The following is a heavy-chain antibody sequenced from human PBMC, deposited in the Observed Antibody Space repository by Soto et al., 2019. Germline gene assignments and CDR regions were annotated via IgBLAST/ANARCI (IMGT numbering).Heavy chain of an antibody. J-gene: IGHJ4*02. Sequence: GGSLRLSCAASGFPFSSYAMSWVRQAPGKGLEWVSAISGSGGSTFYADSVKGRFTISRDNSKNTLFLQMDSLRAEDTAVYYCASYPTSHSYFDYWGQGTLVTVS. CDR1: GFPFSSYA. CDR2: ISGSGGST. CDR3: ASYPTSHSYFDY. V-gene: IGHV3-23*01. D-gene: IGHD2-2*01.